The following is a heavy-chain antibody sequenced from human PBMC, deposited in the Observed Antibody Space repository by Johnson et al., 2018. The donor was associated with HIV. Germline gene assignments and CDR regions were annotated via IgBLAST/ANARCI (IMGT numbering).Heavy chain of an antibody. CDR3: AKVLPFEQLVPQGAFDI. V-gene: IGHV3-30*04. CDR1: GFTFSSYA. CDR2: ISYDGSNK. Sequence: QVQLVESGGGVVQPGRSLRLSCAASGFTFSSYAMHWVRQAPGKGLEWVAVISYDGSNKYYADSVKGRFNISRDNSKNTLYLQMNSLRAEDTAVYYCAKVLPFEQLVPQGAFDIWGQGTMVTVSS. D-gene: IGHD6-6*01. J-gene: IGHJ3*02.